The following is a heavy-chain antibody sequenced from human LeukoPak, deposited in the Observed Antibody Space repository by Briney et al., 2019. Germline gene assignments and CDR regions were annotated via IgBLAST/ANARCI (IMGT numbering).Heavy chain of an antibody. Sequence: GRSLRLSCAASGFTFSSYGMHWVRQAPGKGLEWVPVIWYDGSNKYYADSVKGRFTISRDNSKNTLYLQMNSLRAEDTAVYYCAKDSLRDYYDSSGYYGYWGQGTLVTVSS. J-gene: IGHJ4*02. CDR3: AKDSLRDYYDSSGYYGY. V-gene: IGHV3-33*06. CDR1: GFTFSSYG. D-gene: IGHD3-22*01. CDR2: IWYDGSNK.